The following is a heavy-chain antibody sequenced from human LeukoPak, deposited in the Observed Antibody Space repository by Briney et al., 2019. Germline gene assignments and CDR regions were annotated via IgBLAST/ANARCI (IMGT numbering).Heavy chain of an antibody. CDR2: IIPILGIA. CDR1: GGTFSSYA. D-gene: IGHD2-2*02. CDR3: ARDRGYCSSTSCYKLVDTYYYYGMDV. V-gene: IGHV1-69*04. Sequence: GASVKVSCKASGGTFSSYAISWVRQAPGQGLEWMGRIIPILGIANYAQKFQGRVTITADKSTSTAYMELSSLRSEDKAVYYRARDRGYCSSTSCYKLVDTYYYYGMDVWGQGTTVTVSS. J-gene: IGHJ6*02.